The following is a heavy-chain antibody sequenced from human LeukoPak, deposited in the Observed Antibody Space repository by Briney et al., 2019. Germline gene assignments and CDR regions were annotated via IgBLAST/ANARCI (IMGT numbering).Heavy chain of an antibody. V-gene: IGHV1-69*13. CDR3: ARTSYDYVWGSYRLFDY. Sequence: ASVKVSCKASGGTFSSYAISWVRQAPGQGLEWMGGIIPIFGTANYAQKFQGRVTITADESTSTAYMEPSSLRSEDTAVYYCARTSYDYVWGSYRLFDYWGQGTLVTVSS. CDR1: GGTFSSYA. D-gene: IGHD3-16*02. J-gene: IGHJ4*02. CDR2: IIPIFGTA.